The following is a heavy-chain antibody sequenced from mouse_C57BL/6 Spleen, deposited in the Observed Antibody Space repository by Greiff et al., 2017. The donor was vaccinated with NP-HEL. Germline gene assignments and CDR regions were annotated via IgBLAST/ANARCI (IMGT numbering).Heavy chain of an antibody. D-gene: IGHD2-5*01. Sequence: QVQLQQPGAELVRPGSSVKLSCKASGYTFTSYWMDWVKQRPGQGLEWIGNIYPSDSETHYNQKFKDKATLTVDKSSSTAYMQLSSLTSEDSAVYYCARSSYYSNYGAMDYWGQGTSVTVSS. J-gene: IGHJ4*01. CDR2: IYPSDSET. CDR1: GYTFTSYW. V-gene: IGHV1-61*01. CDR3: ARSSYYSNYGAMDY.